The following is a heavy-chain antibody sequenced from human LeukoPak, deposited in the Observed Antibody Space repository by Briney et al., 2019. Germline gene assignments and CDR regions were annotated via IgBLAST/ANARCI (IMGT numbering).Heavy chain of an antibody. CDR1: GFTFSSYG. Sequence: PGRSLRLSCAASGFTFSSYGMHWVRQAPGKGLEWVAVISHDGSNKYYADSVKGRFTISRDNSKNTLYLQMNSLRAEDTAVYCAKDRIKDTGFYYGMDVWGQGTTVTVSS. CDR3: AKDRIKDTGFYYGMDV. J-gene: IGHJ6*02. D-gene: IGHD2-15*01. V-gene: IGHV3-30*18. CDR2: ISHDGSNK.